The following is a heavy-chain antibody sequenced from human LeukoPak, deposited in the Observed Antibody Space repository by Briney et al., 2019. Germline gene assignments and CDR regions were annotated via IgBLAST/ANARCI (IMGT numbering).Heavy chain of an antibody. D-gene: IGHD1-26*01. CDR1: GFTFDDHG. Sequence: GGSLRLSCAASGFTFDDHGMSWVRQAPGKGLEWVSGIKWDGGRTGYADSVKGRFTISRDNAKNSVYLQMNSLRAEDTAVYYCARDKLVGDSYFEYWGQGTLVTVSS. J-gene: IGHJ4*02. V-gene: IGHV3-20*04. CDR2: IKWDGGRT. CDR3: ARDKLVGDSYFEY.